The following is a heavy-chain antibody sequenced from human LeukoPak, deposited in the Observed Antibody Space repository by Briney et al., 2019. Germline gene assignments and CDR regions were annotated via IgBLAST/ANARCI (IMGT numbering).Heavy chain of an antibody. Sequence: AVKVSFKASGGTFSIYAISLGRQAPGQGLELMGGIIPIFGTANYAQKFQGRVTITADKSTSTAYMELSSLRSEDTAVYYCVVGYSYGPWYYGMDVWGKGTTVTVSS. CDR2: IIPIFGTA. CDR1: GGTFSIYA. V-gene: IGHV1-69*06. D-gene: IGHD5-18*01. J-gene: IGHJ6*04. CDR3: VVGYSYGPWYYGMDV.